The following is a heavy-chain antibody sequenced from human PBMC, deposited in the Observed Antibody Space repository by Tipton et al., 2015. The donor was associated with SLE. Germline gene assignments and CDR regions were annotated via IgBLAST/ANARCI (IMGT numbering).Heavy chain of an antibody. Sequence: SLRLSCAASGFTFSSYGMHWVRQAPGKGLEWVAFIRYDGSNKYYADSVKGRFTISRDNAKNTLYLQMNSLRAADTAVYYCAREAHYGEPNYYYYYGMDVWGQGTTVTVSS. V-gene: IGHV3-30*02. D-gene: IGHD4-17*01. J-gene: IGHJ6*02. CDR1: GFTFSSYG. CDR3: AREAHYGEPNYYYYYGMDV. CDR2: IRYDGSNK.